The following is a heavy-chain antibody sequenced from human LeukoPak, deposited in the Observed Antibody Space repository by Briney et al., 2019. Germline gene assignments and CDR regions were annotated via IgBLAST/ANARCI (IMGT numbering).Heavy chain of an antibody. V-gene: IGHV5-51*01. CDR2: IYPGDSGT. CDR1: GYIFSNYW. J-gene: IGHJ5*02. Sequence: SGASLQISCKGSGYIFSNYWIGWVRQLPGKGLEWMGIIYPGDSGTKYSPSFQGQVTISADKSINTAYLQWSSLQASDTAMYYCARRRGYSGYDFWFDPRGQGTLVTVSS. CDR3: ARRRGYSGYDFWFDP. D-gene: IGHD5-12*01.